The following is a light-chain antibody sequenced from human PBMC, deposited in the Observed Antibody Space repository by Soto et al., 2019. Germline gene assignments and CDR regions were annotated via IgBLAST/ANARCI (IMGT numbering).Light chain of an antibody. CDR2: GES. Sequence: EIVLTQSPGTLSLSPGERATRSCRASQSVSSSYLAWYQQKPGQSPRLLIYGESSRATGIPDRSSGSGSGTDFTLTISRLEPEDFAVYYCPQYGSSRTFGQGTKVEIK. CDR1: QSVSSSY. J-gene: IGKJ1*01. V-gene: IGKV3-20*01. CDR3: PQYGSSRT.